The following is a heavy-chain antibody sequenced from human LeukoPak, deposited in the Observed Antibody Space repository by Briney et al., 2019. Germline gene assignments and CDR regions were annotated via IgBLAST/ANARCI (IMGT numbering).Heavy chain of an antibody. Sequence: GRSLRLSCAASGFAFSQFTVHWVRQAPGKGLEWVAVISHDGSHIYYADSVRGRVTISRDNSRSTLFLQMNSLGADDTGVYHCARVGYNFNLGNAFDVWGQGTVVTVSS. V-gene: IGHV3-30-3*01. J-gene: IGHJ3*01. D-gene: IGHD1-20*01. CDR1: GFAFSQFT. CDR3: ARVGYNFNLGNAFDV. CDR2: ISHDGSHI.